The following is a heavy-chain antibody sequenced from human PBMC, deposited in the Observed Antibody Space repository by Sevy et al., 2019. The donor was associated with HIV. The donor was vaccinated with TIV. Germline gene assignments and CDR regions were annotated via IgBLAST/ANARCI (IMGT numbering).Heavy chain of an antibody. CDR3: ATDPMITFGGVTPLMNY. CDR2: FDPEDGET. V-gene: IGHV1-24*01. CDR1: GYTLTELS. J-gene: IGHJ4*02. D-gene: IGHD3-16*01. Sequence: ASVKVSCKVSGYTLTELSMHWVRQAPGKGLEWMGGFDPEDGETIYAQKFQGRVTMTEDTSTDTAYMELSSLRSEDTAVDYCATDPMITFGGVTPLMNYWGQGTLVTVSS.